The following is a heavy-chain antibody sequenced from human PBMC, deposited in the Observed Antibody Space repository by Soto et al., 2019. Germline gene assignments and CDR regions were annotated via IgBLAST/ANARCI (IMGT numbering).Heavy chain of an antibody. D-gene: IGHD3-22*01. V-gene: IGHV3-21*01. CDR3: ARPYYSDSSGYYGAWAFDP. J-gene: IGHJ3*01. Sequence: GGSLRLSCAASGLTFSSYSMNWVRQAPGKGLEWVSSISSSSSYIYYAESVKGRFTISRDNAKNSLHLQMNSLRAEDTAVYYCARPYYSDSSGYYGAWAFDPWGQGTMVTVSS. CDR1: GLTFSSYS. CDR2: ISSSSSYI.